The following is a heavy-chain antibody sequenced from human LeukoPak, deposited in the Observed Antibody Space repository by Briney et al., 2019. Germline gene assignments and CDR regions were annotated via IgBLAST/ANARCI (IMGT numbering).Heavy chain of an antibody. Sequence: GGSLRLSCAASGFSFTSFSIHWVRQTPDKRLEWLAVISFDGTTKYYADSVKGRFTISRDNSKNTVFLQMNSLRFEDTALYFCARRWDSSGPIDYWGQGTLVSVSS. CDR3: ARRWDSSGPIDY. V-gene: IGHV3-30*04. CDR2: ISFDGTTK. CDR1: GFSFTSFS. J-gene: IGHJ4*01. D-gene: IGHD3-22*01.